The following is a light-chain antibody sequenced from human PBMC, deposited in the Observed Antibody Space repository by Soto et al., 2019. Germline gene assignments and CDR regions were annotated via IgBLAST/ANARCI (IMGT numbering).Light chain of an antibody. CDR1: QSISIY. CDR3: QLFHYFPIT. CDR2: AAS. Sequence: KQMYLSLSSLSVYIGDTVNMTCRTSQSISIYLNWYQQKPGKAPKLLIYAASSLQSGVPSRFSGSGSGTDFTLTISSLQPEDFAPYYCQLFHYFPITFGQGRRLEI. V-gene: IGKV1-39*01. J-gene: IGKJ5*01.